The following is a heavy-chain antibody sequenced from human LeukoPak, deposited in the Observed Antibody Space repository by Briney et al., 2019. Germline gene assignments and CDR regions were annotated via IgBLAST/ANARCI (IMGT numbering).Heavy chain of an antibody. Sequence: GGSLRLSCAASGFTFDDYAMHWVRQAPGKGLEWVSGISWNSGSIGYADSVKGRFTISRDNAKNFLYLQMNSLRAEDTALYYSAKDKAAYGSGSYYTSNNWFDPWGQGTLVTVSS. D-gene: IGHD3-10*01. J-gene: IGHJ5*02. CDR2: ISWNSGSI. CDR1: GFTFDDYA. V-gene: IGHV3-9*01. CDR3: AKDKAAYGSGSYYTSNNWFDP.